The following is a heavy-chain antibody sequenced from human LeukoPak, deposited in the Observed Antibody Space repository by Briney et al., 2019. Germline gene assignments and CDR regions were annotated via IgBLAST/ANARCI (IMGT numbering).Heavy chain of an antibody. D-gene: IGHD6-13*01. CDR2: TSGSGGST. CDR1: GFTFGNYA. J-gene: IGHJ4*02. CDR3: AKGGNYDPSSWYDD. V-gene: IGHV3-23*01. Sequence: PGGSLRLSCAASGFTFGNYAMTWVRQALGKGLDWVSTTSGSGGSTYYADSVKGRFTFPRDNSKNTLYLQMNSLRAEDTAVYYCAKGGNYDPSSWYDDWGQGTLVTVSS.